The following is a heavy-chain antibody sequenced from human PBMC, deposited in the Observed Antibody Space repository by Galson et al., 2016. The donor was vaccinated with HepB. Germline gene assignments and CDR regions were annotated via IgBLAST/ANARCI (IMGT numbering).Heavy chain of an antibody. J-gene: IGHJ2*01. V-gene: IGHV3-23*01. CDR1: GFTFGNFA. D-gene: IGHD6-25*01. CDR2: ITNRGFST. CDR3: AKVRPPYSSDWYFDL. Sequence: SLRLSCAASGFTFGNFAMNWVRQTPGKGLGWVAGITNRGFSTYYSDSVKGRFTISRDNFNNTLSLQMNSVRAEDTAVYYCAKVRPPYSSDWYFDLWGRGTLVTVSS.